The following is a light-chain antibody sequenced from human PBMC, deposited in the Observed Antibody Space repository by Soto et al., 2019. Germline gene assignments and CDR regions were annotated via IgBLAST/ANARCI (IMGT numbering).Light chain of an antibody. J-gene: IGKJ5*01. Sequence: DIQMTQSPSSLSASVGDRVTITCRASQSISSYLNWYQQKPGKVPKVLIYAASNLQSGVPSRFSGSGSGTDFTLTISSLQPEDFATYYCQQSYGIPITFGQGTRLEIK. CDR3: QQSYGIPIT. CDR1: QSISSY. V-gene: IGKV1-39*01. CDR2: AAS.